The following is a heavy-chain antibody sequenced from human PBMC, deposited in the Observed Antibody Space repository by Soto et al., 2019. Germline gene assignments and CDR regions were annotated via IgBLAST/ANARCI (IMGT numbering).Heavy chain of an antibody. D-gene: IGHD7-27*01. V-gene: IGHV4-39*07. CDR1: GCSISSSSYY. CDR2: IYYSGST. Sequence: PSETLSLTCTFSGCSISSSSYYWGWIRQPPGKGLEWIGSIYYSGSTYYNPSLKSRVTISVDTSKNQFSLNLTSLTAADTAIYYCTRANWYSEYWGQGTLVTVSS. CDR3: TRANWYSEY. J-gene: IGHJ4*02.